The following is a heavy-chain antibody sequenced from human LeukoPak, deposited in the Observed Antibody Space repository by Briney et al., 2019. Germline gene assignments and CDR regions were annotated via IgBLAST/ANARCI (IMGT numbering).Heavy chain of an antibody. D-gene: IGHD3-9*01. Sequence: GGSLRLSCAASGFTFSNYNMTWVRQAPGKGLEWVSSISSSSTYIYYADSLKGRFTISRDNAKNSLYLQMNSLRAEGTAVYYCARGLRYFDWLGEYYFDYWGQGTLVTVSS. CDR1: GFTFSNYN. CDR3: ARGLRYFDWLGEYYFDY. J-gene: IGHJ4*02. V-gene: IGHV3-21*01. CDR2: ISSSSTYI.